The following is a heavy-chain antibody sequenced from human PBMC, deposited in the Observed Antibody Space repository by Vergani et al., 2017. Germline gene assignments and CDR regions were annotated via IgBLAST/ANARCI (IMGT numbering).Heavy chain of an antibody. CDR3: ARNLRLLYNRFDP. V-gene: IGHV3-33*01. Sequence: QVQLVESGGGVVQPGRSLRLSCAASGFTFNKYGMHWVRLAPGKGLEWVAATWYDGNNKHYADSVKGRFTISRYNSKSTMYLQMNSLRDEDTGVYYCARNLRLLYNRFDPWGQGTLVTVSS. CDR1: GFTFNKYG. J-gene: IGHJ5*02. CDR2: TWYDGNNK. D-gene: IGHD5-12*01.